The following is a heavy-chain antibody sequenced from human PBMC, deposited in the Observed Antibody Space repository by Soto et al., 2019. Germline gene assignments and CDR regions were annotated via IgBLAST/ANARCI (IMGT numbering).Heavy chain of an antibody. Sequence: QVQLVQSGAEVKKPGASVKVSCKVSGYTLTELSMHWVRQAPGKGLEWMGGFDPEDGETIYAQKFQGRVTMTEDTSTDTAYMELSSLRSDDTAVYYCATDVYYYDSSGYSPLDYWGQGTLVTVSS. D-gene: IGHD3-22*01. V-gene: IGHV1-24*01. CDR3: ATDVYYYDSSGYSPLDY. J-gene: IGHJ4*02. CDR1: GYTLTELS. CDR2: FDPEDGET.